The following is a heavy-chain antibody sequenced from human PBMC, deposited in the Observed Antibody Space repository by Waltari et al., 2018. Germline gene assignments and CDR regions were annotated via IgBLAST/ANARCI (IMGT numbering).Heavy chain of an antibody. CDR1: GYSISSGYY. J-gene: IGHJ6*03. D-gene: IGHD2-15*01. CDR2: IYHSGST. V-gene: IGHV4-38-2*02. CDR3: AREKDIVVVVAAAGGYYMDV. Sequence: QVQLQESGPGLVKPSETLSLTCAVSGYSISSGYYWGLIRQPPGKGLEWIGSIYHSGSTYYNPSLKSRVTISVDTSKNQFSLKLSSVTAADTAVYYCAREKDIVVVVAAAGGYYMDVWGKGTTVTVSS.